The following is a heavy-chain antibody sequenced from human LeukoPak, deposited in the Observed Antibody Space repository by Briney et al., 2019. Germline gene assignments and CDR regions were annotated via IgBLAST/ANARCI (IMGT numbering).Heavy chain of an antibody. CDR1: GFTFNYYW. J-gene: IGHJ4*02. V-gene: IGHV3-7*01. Sequence: PGGSLRLSCAASGFTFNYYWLTWVRQAPGKGLEWVANIRQDGSGKYYVDSVKGRFIISRDNAKNSLYLQMNSLRAEDTAVYYCARVRKLRTRGVMDPLDYWGQGTLVTVSS. CDR3: ARVRKLRTRGVMDPLDY. D-gene: IGHD3-10*01. CDR2: IRQDGSGK.